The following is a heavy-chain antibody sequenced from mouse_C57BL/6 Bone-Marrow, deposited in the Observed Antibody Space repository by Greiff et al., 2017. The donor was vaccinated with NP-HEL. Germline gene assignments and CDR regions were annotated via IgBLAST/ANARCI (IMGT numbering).Heavy chain of an antibody. CDR2: ISSGGSYT. D-gene: IGHD4-1*01. J-gene: IGHJ3*01. CDR1: GFTFSSYG. Sequence: EVQLQQSGGDLVKPGGSLKLSCAASGFTFSSYGMSWVRQTPDKGLVWVATISSGGSYTYYPDSVKGRFTISRDNAKNTLYLQMGSLKSEDTAMYYCARQTGTYWGQGAMVTVSA. V-gene: IGHV5-6*01. CDR3: ARQTGTY.